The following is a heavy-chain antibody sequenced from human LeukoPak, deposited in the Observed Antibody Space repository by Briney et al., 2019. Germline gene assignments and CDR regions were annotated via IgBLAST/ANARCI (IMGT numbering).Heavy chain of an antibody. CDR2: IYPGDSDT. CDR1: GYSFTSYW. Sequence: GESLKISCKGSGYSFTSYWIGWVRQMPGKGLEWMGIIYPGDSDTRYSPSFQGQVTISADKSISTAYLQWSSLKASDTAMYYCARIMVRGVITRFDAFDIWGQGTMITVFS. D-gene: IGHD3-10*01. J-gene: IGHJ3*02. CDR3: ARIMVRGVITRFDAFDI. V-gene: IGHV5-51*01.